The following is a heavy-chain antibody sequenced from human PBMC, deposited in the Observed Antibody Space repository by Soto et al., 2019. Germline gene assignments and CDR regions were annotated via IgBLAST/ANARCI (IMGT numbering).Heavy chain of an antibody. J-gene: IGHJ4*02. V-gene: IGHV3-30*18. Sequence: GGSLRLSCAASGFTFSNYGMHWVRQAPGKGLEWVAVISYDGSSEHFVDSVKGRFTISRDNSKNTLYLQMNSLRPEDTAVYYCAKGSKTWLLSFFDNWGQGTLVTVSS. CDR2: ISYDGSSE. CDR1: GFTFSNYG. D-gene: IGHD5-12*01. CDR3: AKGSKTWLLSFFDN.